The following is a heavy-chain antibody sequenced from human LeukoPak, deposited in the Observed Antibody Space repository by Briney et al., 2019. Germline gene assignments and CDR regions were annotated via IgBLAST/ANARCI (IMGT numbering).Heavy chain of an antibody. D-gene: IGHD3-16*02. CDR2: IGSSGRTI. J-gene: IGHJ4*02. V-gene: IGHV3-11*01. CDR1: GFTFSDYY. CDR3: RGGYRHPYHFDS. Sequence: GGSLRLSCAASGFTFSDYYMSWIRQAPGKGLEWVSYIGSSGRTIYYADSVKGRFTISRDNAKNTLSLQMNSLRAEDTAIYCTRGGYRHPYHFDSWGQGTLVTVSS.